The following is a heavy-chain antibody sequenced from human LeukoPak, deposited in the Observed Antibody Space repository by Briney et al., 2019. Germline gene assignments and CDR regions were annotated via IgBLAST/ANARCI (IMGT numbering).Heavy chain of an antibody. CDR3: AKGIVGASGFDY. CDR1: GFTLRSYV. D-gene: IGHD1-26*01. Sequence: GGSLRLSCVASGFTLRSYVMNWVRQTPGKGLEWVSSISGSGDSTFYADSVKGRFSISRDNSKNTLYLQVNGLRTEDTAVYYCAKGIVGASGFDYWGQGTLVTVSS. CDR2: ISGSGDST. V-gene: IGHV3-23*01. J-gene: IGHJ4*02.